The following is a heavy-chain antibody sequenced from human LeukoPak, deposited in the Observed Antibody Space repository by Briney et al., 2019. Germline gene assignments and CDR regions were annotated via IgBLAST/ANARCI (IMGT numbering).Heavy chain of an antibody. D-gene: IGHD1-26*01. J-gene: IGHJ4*02. Sequence: GGSLRLSCAASGFTFSDNWMSWVRQTPGKGLEWVANIKGDGSEKYYVDSVKGRFTISRDNTKNSLYLQMSSLRADDTATYYCARDDFSGSYCDWGQGTLVTVSS. CDR3: ARDDFSGSYCD. CDR1: GFTFSDNW. V-gene: IGHV3-7*01. CDR2: IKGDGSEK.